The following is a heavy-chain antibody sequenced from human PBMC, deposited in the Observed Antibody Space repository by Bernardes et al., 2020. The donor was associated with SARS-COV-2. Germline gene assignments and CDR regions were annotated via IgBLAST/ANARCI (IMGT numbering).Heavy chain of an antibody. J-gene: IGHJ4*02. CDR3: ATGPTSTGEFGS. CDR2: IIPIFGTP. CDR1: GGPFSTHG. Sequence: VKVSCKASGGPFSTHGINWVRQARGLGLEWMGRIIPIFGTPIYAPEFQGRVTITADESTNTAYMELSSLRSEDTAIYYCATGPTSTGEFGSWGQGTPVTVSS. V-gene: IGHV1-69*15. D-gene: IGHD2-2*01.